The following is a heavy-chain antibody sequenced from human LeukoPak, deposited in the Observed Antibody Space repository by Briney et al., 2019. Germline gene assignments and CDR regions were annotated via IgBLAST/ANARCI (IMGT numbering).Heavy chain of an antibody. Sequence: SGGSLRLSCAASGFTFSSYSMNWVRQAPGKGLEWVSSISSSSSYIYYADSVRGRFTISRDNAKNSLYQQMNSLRAEDTAVYYCARVDIAAAGDFDYWGQGTLVTVSS. J-gene: IGHJ4*02. CDR3: ARVDIAAAGDFDY. CDR1: GFTFSSYS. V-gene: IGHV3-21*01. CDR2: ISSSSSYI. D-gene: IGHD6-13*01.